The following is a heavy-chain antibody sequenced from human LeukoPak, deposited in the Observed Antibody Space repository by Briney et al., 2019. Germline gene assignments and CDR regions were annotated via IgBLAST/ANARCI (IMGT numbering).Heavy chain of an antibody. D-gene: IGHD6-19*01. CDR2: ISYDGSNI. V-gene: IGHV3-30-3*01. Sequence: GALRLSCAASGFTFSSYAMHWVRQAPGKGLQWLAVISYDGSNIYYADSVKGRFTISRDNSKNTLYLQMNSLRAEDTAVYYCARDLHSSGRYKLTYPDYWGQGTLVTVSS. CDR3: ARDLHSSGRYKLTYPDY. CDR1: GFTFSSYA. J-gene: IGHJ4*02.